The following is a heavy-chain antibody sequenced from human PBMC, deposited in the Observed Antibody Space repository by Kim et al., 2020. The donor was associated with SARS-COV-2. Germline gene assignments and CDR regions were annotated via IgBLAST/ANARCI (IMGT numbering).Heavy chain of an antibody. CDR3: ARVCITMVRGVFDY. D-gene: IGHD3-10*01. Sequence: NPSLKSRVTISVDTSKNQFSLKLSSVTAADTAVYYCARVCITMVRGVFDYWGQGTLVTVSS. V-gene: IGHV4-34*01. J-gene: IGHJ4*02.